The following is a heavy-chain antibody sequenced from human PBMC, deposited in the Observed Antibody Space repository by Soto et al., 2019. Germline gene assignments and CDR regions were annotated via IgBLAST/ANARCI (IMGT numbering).Heavy chain of an antibody. CDR1: GFTFSSYW. V-gene: IGHV3-7*05. J-gene: IGHJ6*02. CDR2: IKQDGSEK. D-gene: IGHD3-3*01. Sequence: EVQLVESGGGLVQPGGSLRLSCAASGFTFSSYWMSWVRQAPGKGLEWVANIKQDGSEKYYVDSVKGRFTISRDNAKNSLYLQMNSLRAEDTAVYYCAKKGDHVLRFLDRWDGMDVWGQGTTVTVSS. CDR3: AKKGDHVLRFLDRWDGMDV.